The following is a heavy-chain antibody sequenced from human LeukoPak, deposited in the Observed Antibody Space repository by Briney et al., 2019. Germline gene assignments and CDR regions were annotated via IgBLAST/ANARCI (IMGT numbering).Heavy chain of an antibody. D-gene: IGHD2-2*01. CDR1: GYTFTSYD. CDR2: MNPNSGNT. Sequence: ASVKVSCKASGYTFTSYDINWVRQATGQGLEWMGWMNPNSGNTGYAQKFQGRVTITRNTSKSTAYMELSSLRSEDTAVYYCARGRRWRDQLLYYYYYYMDVWGKGTTVTVSS. J-gene: IGHJ6*03. CDR3: ARGRRWRDQLLYYYYYYMDV. V-gene: IGHV1-8*03.